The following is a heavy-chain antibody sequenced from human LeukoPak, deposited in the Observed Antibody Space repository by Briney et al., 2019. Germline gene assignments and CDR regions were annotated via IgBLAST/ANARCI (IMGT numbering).Heavy chain of an antibody. CDR2: ISSSFIYI. Sequence: GGSLRLSCAASGFTFSSYGMSWVRQAPGKGLEWVSSISSSFIYIYYADSVRGRFTISRDNAKNSLYLQMDSLRAEDTAVYYCARGGQGNWPTPFDYWGQGTLVTVSS. V-gene: IGHV3-21*01. D-gene: IGHD1-1*01. CDR3: ARGGQGNWPTPFDY. CDR1: GFTFSSYG. J-gene: IGHJ4*02.